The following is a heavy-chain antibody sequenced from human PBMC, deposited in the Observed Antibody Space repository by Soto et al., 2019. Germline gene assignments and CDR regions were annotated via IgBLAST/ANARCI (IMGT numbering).Heavy chain of an antibody. CDR2: INPSGGST. CDR1: GYTFTSYY. D-gene: IGHD1-7*01. V-gene: IGHV1-46*01. Sequence: ASVKVSCKASGYTFTSYYMHWVRQAPGQGLEWMGIINPSGGSTSYAQKFQGRVTMTRDTSTSTVYMELSSLGSEDTAVYYCARDAGITGTTLPRYYFDYWGQGTLVTVSS. CDR3: ARDAGITGTTLPRYYFDY. J-gene: IGHJ4*02.